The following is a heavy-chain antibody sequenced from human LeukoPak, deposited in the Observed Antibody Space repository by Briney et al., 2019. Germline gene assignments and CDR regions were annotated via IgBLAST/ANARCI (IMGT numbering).Heavy chain of an antibody. J-gene: IGHJ4*02. V-gene: IGHV4-34*01. CDR1: GGSFSGYY. CDR2: INHSGST. Sequence: SETLSLTCAVYGGSFSGYYWSWIRQPPGKGLEWIGEINHSGSTNYNPSLKSRVTISVDTSKNQFSLKPSSVTAADTAVYYCARGVAAAGFDYWGQGTLVTVSS. CDR3: ARGVAAAGFDY. D-gene: IGHD6-13*01.